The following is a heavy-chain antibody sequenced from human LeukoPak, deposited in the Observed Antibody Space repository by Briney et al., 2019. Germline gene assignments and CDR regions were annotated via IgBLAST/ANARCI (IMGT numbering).Heavy chain of an antibody. CDR1: GFTFSSYS. D-gene: IGHD1-26*01. V-gene: IGHV3-21*01. Sequence: PGGSLRLSCAASGFTFSSYSMNWVRRAPGKGLEWVSSISSSSSYIYYADSVKGRFTISRDNAKNSLYLQMNSLRAEDTAVYYCARDPNSGANYWGQGTLVTVSS. CDR3: ARDPNSGANY. J-gene: IGHJ4*02. CDR2: ISSSSSYI.